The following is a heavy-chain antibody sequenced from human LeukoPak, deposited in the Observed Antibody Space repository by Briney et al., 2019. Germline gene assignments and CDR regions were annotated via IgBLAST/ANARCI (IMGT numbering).Heavy chain of an antibody. J-gene: IGHJ5*02. CDR2: IYYSGST. CDR3: ARHVDA. Sequence: SETLSLTCTVSGGSISSSSYYWGWIRQPPGKGLEWIGSIYYSGSTYYNPSLKSRVTISVDTSKNQFSLRPNSVTAADTAVYYCARHVDARGQGTLVTVSS. V-gene: IGHV4-39*01. CDR1: GGSISSSSYY.